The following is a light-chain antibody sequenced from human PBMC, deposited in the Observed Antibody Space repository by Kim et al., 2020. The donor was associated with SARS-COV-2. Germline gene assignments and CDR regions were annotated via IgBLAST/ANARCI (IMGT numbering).Light chain of an antibody. CDR1: NSDVGTYNY. CDR2: GVS. Sequence: QSALTQPRSVSGSPGQSVTISCTGTNSDVGTYNYVSWYQHHPGKAPKLMTYGVSERPSGVPDRFSGSKSGNTASLTISGLQADDEADYYCCSYAGSYTFIFGGGTKLTVL. V-gene: IGLV2-11*01. CDR3: CSYAGSYTFI. J-gene: IGLJ2*01.